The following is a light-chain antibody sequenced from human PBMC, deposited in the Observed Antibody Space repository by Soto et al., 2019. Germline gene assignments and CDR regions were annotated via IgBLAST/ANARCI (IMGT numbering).Light chain of an antibody. V-gene: IGKV3-20*01. Sequence: EVALTQSPGTLSLSPGASATLSCRASRNIANDYLTWYQQKPGQSPRVLIYDASTRATGIPDRFSGSGSGTDFTLTIRRMDTEDYAVYYCQQYGGSPWTFGQGTKVDIK. J-gene: IGKJ1*01. CDR2: DAS. CDR3: QQYGGSPWT. CDR1: RNIANDY.